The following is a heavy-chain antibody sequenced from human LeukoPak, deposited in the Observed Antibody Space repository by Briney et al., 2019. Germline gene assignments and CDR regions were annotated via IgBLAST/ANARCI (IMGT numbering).Heavy chain of an antibody. V-gene: IGHV1-2*02. D-gene: IGHD1-20*01. CDR2: INPNSGGT. Sequence: ASVKVSCKASGYTFTGYYKHWVRQAPGQGLEWMGWINPNSGGTNYAQKFQGRVTMTRDTSISTAYMELSRLRSDDTAVYYCAKVETEGYNWNLFDYWGQGTLVTVSS. CDR3: AKVETEGYNWNLFDY. J-gene: IGHJ4*02. CDR1: GYTFTGYY.